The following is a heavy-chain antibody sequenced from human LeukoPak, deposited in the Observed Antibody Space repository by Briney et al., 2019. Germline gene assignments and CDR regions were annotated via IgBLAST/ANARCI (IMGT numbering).Heavy chain of an antibody. Sequence: SETLSLTCTVSGDSISRSPYYWGWIRQPPGKGLEWIGEINHSGSTNYNPSLKSRVTISVDTSKNQFSLKLSSVTAADTAVYYCARGRGRTSYGSGSYYNSPSPYMDVWGKGTTVTVSS. CDR3: ARGRGRTSYGSGSYYNSPSPYMDV. D-gene: IGHD3-10*01. CDR2: INHSGST. V-gene: IGHV4-39*07. CDR1: GDSISRSPYY. J-gene: IGHJ6*03.